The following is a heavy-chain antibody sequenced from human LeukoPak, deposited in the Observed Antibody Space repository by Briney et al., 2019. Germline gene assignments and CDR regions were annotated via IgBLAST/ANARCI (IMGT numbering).Heavy chain of an antibody. J-gene: IGHJ4*02. CDR1: GGTFSSYA. D-gene: IGHD2-15*01. CDR3: ARDSNTYCSGGSCYHDY. CDR2: IIPILGIA. Sequence: SVKVSCKASGGTFSSYAISWVRQAPGQGLEWMGRIIPILGIANYAQKFQGRVTITADKSTSTAYMELSSLRSEDTAVYYCARDSNTYCSGGSCYHDYWGQGTLVTVSS. V-gene: IGHV1-69*04.